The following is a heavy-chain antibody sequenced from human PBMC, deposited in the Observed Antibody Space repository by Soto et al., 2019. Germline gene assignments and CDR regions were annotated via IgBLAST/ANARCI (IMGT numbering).Heavy chain of an antibody. D-gene: IGHD3-22*01. J-gene: IGHJ4*02. V-gene: IGHV4-34*01. Sequence: SETLPLTCAVYGGSFSGYYWSWIRQPPGKGLEWIGEINHSGSTNYNPSLKSRVTISVDTSKNQFSLKLSSVTAADTAVYYCATYYYDSSGYFDYWGQRTLVTVSS. CDR1: GGSFSGYY. CDR3: ATYYYDSSGYFDY. CDR2: INHSGST.